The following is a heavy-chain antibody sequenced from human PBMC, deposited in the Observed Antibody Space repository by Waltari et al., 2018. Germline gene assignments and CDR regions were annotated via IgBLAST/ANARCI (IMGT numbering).Heavy chain of an antibody. D-gene: IGHD6-19*01. CDR1: GGSISSSSYY. J-gene: IGHJ2*01. CDR2: IYYSGCT. V-gene: IGHV4-39*07. CDR3: ARAKSSGWFSDL. Sequence: QLQLQESGPGLVKPSETLSLTCTVSGGSISSSSYYWGWIRQPPGKGLEWIGSIYYSGCTYYNPSLKSRVTISVDTSKNQFSLKLSSVTAADTAVYYCARAKSSGWFSDLWGRGTLVTVSS.